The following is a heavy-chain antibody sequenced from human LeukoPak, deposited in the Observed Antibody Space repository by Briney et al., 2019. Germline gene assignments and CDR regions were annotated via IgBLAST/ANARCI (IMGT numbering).Heavy chain of an antibody. D-gene: IGHD4-17*01. CDR1: GGSFRSGGYF. J-gene: IGHJ3*02. V-gene: IGHV4-61*09. Sequence: PSETLSLTCTVSGGSFRSGGYFWTWIRQPAGKGLEWIGQIFTSGSTKYNPSLKSRVTISVDKSKNQFSLKLSSVTAADTAVYYCARFAPMTTVTPGDAFDIWGQGTMVTVSS. CDR2: IFTSGST. CDR3: ARFAPMTTVTPGDAFDI.